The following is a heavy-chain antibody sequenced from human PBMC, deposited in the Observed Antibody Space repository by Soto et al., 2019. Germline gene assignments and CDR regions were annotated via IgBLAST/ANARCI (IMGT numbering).Heavy chain of an antibody. D-gene: IGHD6-6*01. V-gene: IGHV1-2*02. CDR1: GYTFTGYY. CDR2: INPNSGGT. Sequence: GASVKVSCKASGYTFTGYYMHWVRQAPGQGLEWMGWINPNSGGTNYAQKFQGRVTMTRDTSISTAYMELSRLRSDDTAVYYCARSIVAARPYYFDYWGQGTLVTSPQ. CDR3: ARSIVAARPYYFDY. J-gene: IGHJ4*02.